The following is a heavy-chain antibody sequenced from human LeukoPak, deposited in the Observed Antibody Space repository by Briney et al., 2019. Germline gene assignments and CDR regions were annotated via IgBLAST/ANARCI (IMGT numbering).Heavy chain of an antibody. D-gene: IGHD3-10*01. CDR1: GGSISSYY. CDR3: ARNYGSGSYFSYYGMDV. CDR2: IYYSGST. V-gene: IGHV4-59*01. J-gene: IGHJ6*04. Sequence: SETLSLTCTVSGGSISSYYWSWIRQPPGKGLEWIGYIYYSGSTNYNPSLKSRVTISVDTSKNQFSLKLCSVTAADTAVYYCARNYGSGSYFSYYGMDVWGKGTTVTVSS.